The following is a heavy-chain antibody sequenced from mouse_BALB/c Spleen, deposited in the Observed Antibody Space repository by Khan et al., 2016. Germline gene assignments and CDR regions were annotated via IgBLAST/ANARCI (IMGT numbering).Heavy chain of an antibody. CDR1: GFNIKDTY. CDR2: IDPAHDNT. J-gene: IGHJ3*01. V-gene: IGHV14-3*02. D-gene: IGHD2-4*01. Sequence: VQLQQSGAELVKPGASVKLSCTASGFNIKDTYMHWMIQRPEQGLEWIGSIDPAHDNTKYDPKFQGKATITADTSSNTAYLQLSSLTSEDTAVYYCARSYYDSWFVYWGQGTLVTVSA. CDR3: ARSYYDSWFVY.